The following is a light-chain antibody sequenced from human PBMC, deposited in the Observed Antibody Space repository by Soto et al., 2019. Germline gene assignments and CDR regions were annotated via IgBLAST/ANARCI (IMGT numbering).Light chain of an antibody. J-gene: IGKJ3*01. V-gene: IGKV1-27*01. CDR3: QKCNSTPPFT. CDR2: AAS. CDR1: QDISNY. Sequence: DIQMTQSPSSLSASVGDRVTITCRASQDISNYLAWYQQRPGEVPKLLIYAASTLHSGVPSRFSGSGSGTEFTLTISSLQPEDAATYFCQKCNSTPPFTFGPGTKVDLK.